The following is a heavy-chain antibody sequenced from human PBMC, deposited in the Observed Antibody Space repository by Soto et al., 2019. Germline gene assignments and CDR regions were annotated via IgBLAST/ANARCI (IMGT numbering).Heavy chain of an antibody. D-gene: IGHD3-10*01. CDR3: ARDNLWFGEFSAFDI. CDR2: ISYDGSNK. J-gene: IGHJ3*02. V-gene: IGHV3-30-3*01. Sequence: GGSLRLSCAASGFTFSSYAMHWVRQAPGKGLEWVAVISYDGSNKYYADSVKGRFTISRDNSKNTLYLQMNSLRAEDTAVYYCARDNLWFGEFSAFDIWGQGTMGTVSS. CDR1: GFTFSSYA.